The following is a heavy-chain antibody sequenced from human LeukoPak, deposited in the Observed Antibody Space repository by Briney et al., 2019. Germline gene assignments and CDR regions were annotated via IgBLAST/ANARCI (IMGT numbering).Heavy chain of an antibody. J-gene: IGHJ4*02. V-gene: IGHV1-46*01. CDR2: INPSGGST. D-gene: IGHD3-10*01. CDR3: ARGGGYGSGPY. CDR1: GYTFRSYY. Sequence: ASVKVSCKASGYTFRSYYMSWVRQAPGQGLEWVGIINPSGGSTTYTEKFQGRVTMTRDTSTRTVYMALSSLKSEDTAVYYCARGGGYGSGPYWGQGTLVTVSS.